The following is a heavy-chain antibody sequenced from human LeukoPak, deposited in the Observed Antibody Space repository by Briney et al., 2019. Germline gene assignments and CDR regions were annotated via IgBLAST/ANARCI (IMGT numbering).Heavy chain of an antibody. CDR2: IYYSGST. Sequence: SETLSLTCTVSGGSISSYYWSWIRQPPGKGLEWIGYIYYSGSTNYNPSLKSRVTISVDTSKNQFSLKLNSVTAADTAVYYCARDRLLWFGKLDSWGQGTLVIVSS. J-gene: IGHJ5*01. V-gene: IGHV4-59*12. CDR1: GGSISSYY. CDR3: ARDRLLWFGKLDS. D-gene: IGHD3-10*01.